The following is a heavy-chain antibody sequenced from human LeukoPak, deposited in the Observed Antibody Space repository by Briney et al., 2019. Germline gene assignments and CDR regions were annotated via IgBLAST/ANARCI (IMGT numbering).Heavy chain of an antibody. D-gene: IGHD6-13*01. J-gene: IGHJ5*02. CDR2: IYNSGST. CDR3: ARAYSSSWYFNWFDP. CDR1: GFSISSGYF. Sequence: SETLSLTCTVSGFSISSGYFWGWIRQPPGKGLEWIGTIYNSGSTYYNASLESRVTISVDTSKNQFSLKLSSVTAADTAVYYCARAYSSSWYFNWFDPWGQGTLVTVSS. V-gene: IGHV4-38-2*02.